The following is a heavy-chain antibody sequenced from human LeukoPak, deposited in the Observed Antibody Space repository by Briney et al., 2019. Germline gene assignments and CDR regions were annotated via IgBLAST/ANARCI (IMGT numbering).Heavy chain of an antibody. CDR1: GFTFSSYS. Sequence: GGPLRLSCAASGFTFSSYSMNWVRQAPGKGLEWVSSISSSSSYIYYADSVKGRFTISRDNAKNSLYLQMNSLRAEDTAVYYCASKIVGATPADYWGQGTLVTVSS. V-gene: IGHV3-21*01. J-gene: IGHJ4*02. D-gene: IGHD1-26*01. CDR3: ASKIVGATPADY. CDR2: ISSSSSYI.